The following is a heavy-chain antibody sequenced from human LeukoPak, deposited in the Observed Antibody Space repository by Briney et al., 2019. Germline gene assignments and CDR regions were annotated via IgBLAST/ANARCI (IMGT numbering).Heavy chain of an antibody. CDR3: AKGYSYGYVY. D-gene: IGHD5-18*01. CDR2: IRYDGSNK. CDR1: GFTFSNYL. Sequence: GGSLRLSCVASGFTFSNYLMNWVRQAPGKGLEWVAFIRYDGSNKYYADSVKGRFTISRDNSKNTLYLQMNSLRAEDTAVYYCAKGYSYGYVYWGQGTLVTVSS. V-gene: IGHV3-30*02. J-gene: IGHJ4*02.